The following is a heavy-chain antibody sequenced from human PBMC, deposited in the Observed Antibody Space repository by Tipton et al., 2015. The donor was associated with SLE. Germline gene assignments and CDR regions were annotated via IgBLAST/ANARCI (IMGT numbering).Heavy chain of an antibody. CDR3: AKEVTAHGGYPMDV. J-gene: IGHJ6*03. V-gene: IGHV3-30*18. CDR2: IWYDGSNK. Sequence: SLRLSCAASGFTFSSYGMHWVRQAPGKGLEWVAVIWYDGSNKYYADSVKGRFTISRDNSKNTLYLQMNSLKAEDTAVYYCAKEVTAHGGYPMDVWGKGTTVTISS. D-gene: IGHD1-26*01. CDR1: GFTFSSYG.